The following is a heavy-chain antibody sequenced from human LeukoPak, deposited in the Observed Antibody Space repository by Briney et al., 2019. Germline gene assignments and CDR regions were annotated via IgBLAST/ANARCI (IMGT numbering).Heavy chain of an antibody. Sequence: SETLSLTCTVSGGSISSSSYYWGWIRQPPGKGLEWIGSIYYSGSTYYNPSLKSRVTISVDTSKNQFSLKLSSVTAADTAAYYCARRVALWFGDGSMDVWGQGTTVTVSS. CDR3: ARRVALWFGDGSMDV. D-gene: IGHD3-10*01. J-gene: IGHJ6*02. V-gene: IGHV4-39*01. CDR1: GGSISSSSYY. CDR2: IYYSGST.